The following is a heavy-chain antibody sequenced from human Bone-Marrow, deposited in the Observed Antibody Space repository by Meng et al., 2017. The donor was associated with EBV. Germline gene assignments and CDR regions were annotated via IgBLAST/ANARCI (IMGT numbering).Heavy chain of an antibody. CDR2: INTKTGNP. D-gene: IGHD6-19*01. J-gene: IGHJ4*02. CDR1: GYSFTTYG. Sequence: QVQLVQSGSELKKPXXSVKVSCKASGYSFTTYGLNWVRQAPGQGLEWMGGINTKTGNPTYAQGFTGRFDFSLDTSVSTAYLQINSLKPEDIAIYYCARDIGGRFDYWDQGTLVTVSS. CDR3: ARDIGGRFDY. V-gene: IGHV7-4-1*02.